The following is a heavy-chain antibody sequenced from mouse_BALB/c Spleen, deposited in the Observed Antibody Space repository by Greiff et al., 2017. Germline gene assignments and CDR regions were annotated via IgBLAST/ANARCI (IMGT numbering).Heavy chain of an antibody. CDR3: ARTLPHYAMDY. CDR1: GFSLSTSGMG. D-gene: IGHD5-1*01. Sequence: QVTLKVSGPGILQPSQTLSLTCSFSGFSLSTSGMGVSWIRQPSGKGLEWLAHIYWDDDKRYNPSLKSRLTISKDTSRNQVFLKITSVDTADTATYYCARTLPHYAMDYWGQGTSVTVSA. V-gene: IGHV8-12*01. J-gene: IGHJ4*01. CDR2: IYWDDDK.